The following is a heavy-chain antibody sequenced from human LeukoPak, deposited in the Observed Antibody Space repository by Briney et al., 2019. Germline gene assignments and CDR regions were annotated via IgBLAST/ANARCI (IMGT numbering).Heavy chain of an antibody. Sequence: PGGSLRLSCAASGFSFNTYSINWVRQTPGKGLEWVSAISGSGGSTYYADSVKGRFTISRDNSKNTLYLQMNSLRAEDTAVYYCAKVITGTVDYWGQGTMVTVSS. V-gene: IGHV3-23*01. J-gene: IGHJ4*02. CDR1: GFSFNTYS. D-gene: IGHD1-7*01. CDR2: ISGSGGST. CDR3: AKVITGTVDY.